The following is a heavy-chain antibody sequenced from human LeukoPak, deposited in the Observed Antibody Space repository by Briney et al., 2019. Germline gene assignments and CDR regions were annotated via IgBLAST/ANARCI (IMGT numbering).Heavy chain of an antibody. CDR2: IIPIFGTA. D-gene: IGHD3-3*02. J-gene: IGHJ4*02. CDR1: GGTFSSYA. V-gene: IGHV1-69*05. CDR3: ARCLAPPFYFDS. Sequence: SVKVSCKASGGTFSSYAISWVRQAPGQGLEWMGGIIPIFGTANYAQKFQGRVTMTTDTSTSTAYIELRSLRSDDTAVYYCARCLAPPFYFDSWGQGTLVTVSS.